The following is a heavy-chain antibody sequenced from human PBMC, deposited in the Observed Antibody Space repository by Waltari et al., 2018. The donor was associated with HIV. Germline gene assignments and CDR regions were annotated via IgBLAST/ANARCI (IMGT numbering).Heavy chain of an antibody. CDR2: INHSGYT. Sequence: QVQLHQWGTGPLKPSETLSLTCAVYGGSFSGYYWTWIRQSPGRGLEWIAEINHSGYTNYNSSLESRVIVSVDTSKNQFSLRLTYVTAADTGLYFCARAPEWSPPRGPLDYWGQGILVTVST. CDR1: GGSFSGYY. D-gene: IGHD3-3*01. V-gene: IGHV4-34*01. CDR3: ARAPEWSPPRGPLDY. J-gene: IGHJ4*02.